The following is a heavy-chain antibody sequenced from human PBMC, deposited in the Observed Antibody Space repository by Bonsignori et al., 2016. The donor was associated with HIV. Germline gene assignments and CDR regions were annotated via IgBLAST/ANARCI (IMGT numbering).Heavy chain of an antibody. CDR2: IKQDGSEK. CDR3: ARGGKYMVRAHMDV. Sequence: VRQAPGKGLEWVANIKQDGSEKYYVDSVKGRFTISRDNAKNSLYLQMNSLRAEDTAVYYCARGGKYMVRAHMDVWGKGTTVTVSS. D-gene: IGHD3-10*01. J-gene: IGHJ6*03. V-gene: IGHV3-7*01.